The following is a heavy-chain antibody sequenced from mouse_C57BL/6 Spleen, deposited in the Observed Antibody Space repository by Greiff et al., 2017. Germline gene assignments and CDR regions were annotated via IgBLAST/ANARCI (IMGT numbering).Heavy chain of an antibody. V-gene: IGHV3-3*01. J-gene: IGHJ4*01. CDR3: ARAYYYNYAMDY. Sequence: FPGNKLEYIGYTFYSGITYYNPSLESRTYITRDTSKNQFSLKLSSVTTEDTATYYCARAYYYNYAMDYWGQGTSVTVSS. CDR2: TFYSGIT. D-gene: IGHD2-12*01.